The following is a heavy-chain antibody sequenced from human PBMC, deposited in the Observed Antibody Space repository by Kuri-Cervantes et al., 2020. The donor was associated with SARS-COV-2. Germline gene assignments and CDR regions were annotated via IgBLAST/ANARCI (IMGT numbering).Heavy chain of an antibody. V-gene: IGHV3-21*01. Sequence: GESLKISCAASGFTFSSYSTNWVRQAPGKGLEWVSSISSSSSYIYYADSVKGRFTISRGNAKNSLYLQMNSLRAEDTAVYYCARDSPDSSSWYYYYYGMDVWGQGTTVTVSS. CDR2: ISSSSSYI. CDR1: GFTFSSYS. CDR3: ARDSPDSSSWYYYYYGMDV. D-gene: IGHD6-13*01. J-gene: IGHJ6*02.